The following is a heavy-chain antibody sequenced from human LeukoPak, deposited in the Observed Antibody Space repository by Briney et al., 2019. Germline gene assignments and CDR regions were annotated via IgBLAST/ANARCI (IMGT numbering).Heavy chain of an antibody. CDR2: IYSGGST. J-gene: IGHJ4*02. CDR1: GFTVSSNY. Sequence: PGGSLRLSCAASGFTVSSNYMSWVRQAPGKGLEWVSVIYSGGSTYYADSVKGRFTISRDNSKNTLYLQMNSPRAEDTAVYYCARGLYSSSPPFDYWGQGTLVTVSS. CDR3: ARGLYSSSPPFDY. V-gene: IGHV3-53*01. D-gene: IGHD6-13*01.